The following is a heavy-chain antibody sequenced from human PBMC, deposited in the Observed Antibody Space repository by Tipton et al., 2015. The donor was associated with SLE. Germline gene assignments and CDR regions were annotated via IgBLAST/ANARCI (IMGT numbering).Heavy chain of an antibody. V-gene: IGHV3-30*03. CDR2: ISNDGSVG. CDR3: VRDLQWYGLDV. J-gene: IGHJ6*02. D-gene: IGHD2-8*01. CDR1: RFTFSSYW. Sequence: SLRLYCAASRFTFSSYWMSWVRQAPGKGLEWVAAISNDGSVGHYADSVQGRFTISRYNPKNTLYLQMNSLRPEDTALYYCVRDLQWYGLDVWGQGTTVTVPS.